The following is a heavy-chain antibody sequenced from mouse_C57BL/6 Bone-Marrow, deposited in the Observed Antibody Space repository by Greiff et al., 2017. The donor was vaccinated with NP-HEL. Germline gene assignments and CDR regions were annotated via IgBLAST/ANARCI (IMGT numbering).Heavy chain of an antibody. CDR1: GYTFTDYY. Sequence: VQLKESGPVLVKPGASVKMSCKASGYTFTDYYMNWVKQSHGKSLEWIGVINPYNGGTSYNQKFKGKATLTVDKSSSTAYMELNSLTSEDSAVYYCARKKGNSLGFDYWGQGTTLTVSS. CDR2: INPYNGGT. CDR3: ARKKGNSLGFDY. V-gene: IGHV1-19*01. D-gene: IGHD2-1*01. J-gene: IGHJ2*01.